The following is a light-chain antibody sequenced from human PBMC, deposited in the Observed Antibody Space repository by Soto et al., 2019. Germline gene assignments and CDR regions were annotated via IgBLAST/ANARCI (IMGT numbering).Light chain of an antibody. CDR2: GAS. V-gene: IGKV3D-15*01. J-gene: IGKJ5*01. CDR1: QSISDT. CDR3: QQYDMWPIT. Sequence: EIVMTQSPATLSVSPGGRATLSCRASQSISDTLAWYQQKPGQAPRLLMYGASSRATGIPGRFSATGSGTEFTLTISSLQSEDFAVYYCQQYDMWPITFGQGTRLEIK.